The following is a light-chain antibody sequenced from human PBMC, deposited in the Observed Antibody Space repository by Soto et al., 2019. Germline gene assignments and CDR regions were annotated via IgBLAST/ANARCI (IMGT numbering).Light chain of an antibody. CDR2: AAS. Sequence: DIPMTQSPSSLSASVGDRVTITCRASQSISSSLNWYQQKPGKAPKLLIYAASSLQGAVPSRFTGSGSGTDFTLTINSLQPEDFATYYCQQGYSIPLTFGQGTKVEIK. J-gene: IGKJ1*01. CDR1: QSISSS. CDR3: QQGYSIPLT. V-gene: IGKV1-39*01.